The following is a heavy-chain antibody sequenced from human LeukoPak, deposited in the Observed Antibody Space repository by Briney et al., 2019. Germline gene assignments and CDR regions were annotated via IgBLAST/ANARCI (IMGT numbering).Heavy chain of an antibody. Sequence: GSLRLSCAASGFTFSSYAMSWVRQPPGKGLEWIGQINHSGSTNSNPSLESRVTMSVDTSKSQFSLNLSSVTAADTAVYYCASGRYYGGNFHLFDYWGQGALVTVSS. CDR1: GFTFSSYA. CDR2: INHSGST. CDR3: ASGRYYGGNFHLFDY. D-gene: IGHD4-23*01. J-gene: IGHJ4*02. V-gene: IGHV4-34*01.